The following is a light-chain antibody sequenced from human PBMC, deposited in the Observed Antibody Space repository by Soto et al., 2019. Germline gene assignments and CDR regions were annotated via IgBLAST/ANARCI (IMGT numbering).Light chain of an antibody. CDR1: QSVSRSY. CDR3: PQSNSPPLT. Sequence: EIVLTNTSATLPLSPGERATLSCRASQSVSRSYIAWYQQKRGQAPRRLIYGASLRATGIPDRFSGSGSGTDFTLTGIRLKAEDSSRDYCPQSNSPPLTFDQGTKVDIK. CDR2: GAS. J-gene: IGKJ1*01. V-gene: IGKV3-20*01.